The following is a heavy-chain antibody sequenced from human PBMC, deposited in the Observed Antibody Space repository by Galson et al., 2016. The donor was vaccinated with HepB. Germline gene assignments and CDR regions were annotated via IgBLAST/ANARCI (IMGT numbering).Heavy chain of an antibody. CDR3: AGRRDGMDV. CDR2: MYPDDSDT. J-gene: IGHJ6*01. CDR1: GYTFTDYW. V-gene: IGHV5-51*01. Sequence: QSGAEVKKPGESLKISCQGSGYTFTDYWIGWVRQMPGKGLEWMGIMYPDDSDTRYSPSFQGQVTFSADKSISTAYLQWSSLKASDTAINYCAGRRDGMDVWGQGTTVIVSS.